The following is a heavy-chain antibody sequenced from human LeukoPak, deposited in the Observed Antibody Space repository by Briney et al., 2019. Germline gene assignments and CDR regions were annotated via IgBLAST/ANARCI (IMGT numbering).Heavy chain of an antibody. CDR3: ARVDGSCSGGSCPSGNWFDP. Sequence: SETLSLTCTVSGASISSGSYYWNWIRQPAGKGLEWIGRIFASGSTNYNPSLKSRVTISLDTSKNQLSLKLTSVTAADTAVYYCARVDGSCSGGSCPSGNWFDPWGQGTLVTVSS. CDR1: GASISSGSYY. J-gene: IGHJ5*02. D-gene: IGHD2-15*01. CDR2: IFASGST. V-gene: IGHV4-61*02.